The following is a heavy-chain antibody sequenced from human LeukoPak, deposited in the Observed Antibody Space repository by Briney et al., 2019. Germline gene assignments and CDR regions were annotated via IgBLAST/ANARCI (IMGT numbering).Heavy chain of an antibody. J-gene: IGHJ6*03. CDR1: GGTFNIYA. V-gene: IGHV1-69*05. CDR2: IMPLFGTA. D-gene: IGHD5-24*01. CDR3: ASGSLGDGYGVGDYYQYMDV. Sequence: SVKLSCKASGGTFNIYAISWVRQAPGQGLELKGGIMPLFGTANYAQEFQGRVTFTTDESASTDYMEVSSLRSEDTAVYYCASGSLGDGYGVGDYYQYMDVWGKGTTVTVSS.